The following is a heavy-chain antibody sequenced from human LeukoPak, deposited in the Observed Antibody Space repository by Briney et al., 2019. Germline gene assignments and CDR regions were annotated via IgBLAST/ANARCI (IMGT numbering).Heavy chain of an antibody. V-gene: IGHV3-30-3*01. CDR3: ARSHGGEMATIPDAFDI. D-gene: IGHD5-24*01. J-gene: IGHJ3*02. CDR2: ISYGGSNK. Sequence: PGGSLRLSCAASGFTFSSYAMHWVRQAPGKGLEWVAVISYGGSNKYYADSVKGRFTISRDNSKNTLYLQMNSLRAEDTAVYYCARSHGGEMATIPDAFDIWGQGTMVTVSS. CDR1: GFTFSSYA.